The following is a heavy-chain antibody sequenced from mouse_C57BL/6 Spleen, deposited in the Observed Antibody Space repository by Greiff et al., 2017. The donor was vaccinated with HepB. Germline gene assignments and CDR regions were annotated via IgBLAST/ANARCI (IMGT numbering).Heavy chain of an antibody. CDR1: GYTFTSYW. D-gene: IGHD1-1*01. CDR2: INPSSGYT. V-gene: IGHV1-7*01. CDR3: ERGTAEVEV. J-gene: IGHJ1*03. Sequence: QVQLQQSGAELAKPGASVKLSCKASGYTFTSYWMHWVKQRPGQGLEWIGYINPSSGYTKYNQKFKDKATLTADKSSSTAYMELSSLTYEDSAVYCCERGTAEVEVWGTGTTVTVSS.